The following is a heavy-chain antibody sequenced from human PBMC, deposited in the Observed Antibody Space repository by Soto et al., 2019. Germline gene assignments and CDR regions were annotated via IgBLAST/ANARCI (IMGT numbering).Heavy chain of an antibody. CDR1: GGTFSSYT. V-gene: IGHV1-69*02. D-gene: IGHD4-17*01. Sequence: QVQLVQSGAAVKKPGSSVKVSCKASGGTFSSYTISWVRQAPGQGLEWMGRIIPILAIANYAQKFQGRVTITADKSTSTAYMELSSLRSEDTAVYYCARATVTGENWFDPWGQGTLVTVSS. CDR2: IIPILAIA. CDR3: ARATVTGENWFDP. J-gene: IGHJ5*02.